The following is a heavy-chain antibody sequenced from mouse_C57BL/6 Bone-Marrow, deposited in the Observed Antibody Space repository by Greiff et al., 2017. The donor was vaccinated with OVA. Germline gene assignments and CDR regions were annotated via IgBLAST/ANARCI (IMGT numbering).Heavy chain of an antibody. D-gene: IGHD1-1*01. V-gene: IGHV5-6*01. CDR1: GFTFSSYG. J-gene: IGHJ2*01. CDR2: ISSGGSYT. Sequence: EVQLVKSGGDLVKPGGSLKLSCAASGFTFSSYGMSWVRQTPDKRLEWVATISSGGSYTYYPDSVKGRFTISRDNAKNTLYLQMSSLKSEDTAMYYCARLCPYYYGSSYGYWGQGTTLTVSS. CDR3: ARLCPYYYGSSYGY.